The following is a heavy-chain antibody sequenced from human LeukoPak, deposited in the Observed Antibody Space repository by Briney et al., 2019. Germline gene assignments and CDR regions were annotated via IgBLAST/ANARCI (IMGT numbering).Heavy chain of an antibody. Sequence: GGSLRLSCAASGFTFSTYDMHWVRQATGKGLEWVSTITSAGDRYYPGSVKGRFTISRDISKNMLYLQMNSLRAEDTAVYYCAKDRRLAATTQDCWGQGTLVTVSS. D-gene: IGHD2-15*01. V-gene: IGHV3-13*01. CDR2: ITSAGDR. J-gene: IGHJ4*02. CDR3: AKDRRLAATTQDC. CDR1: GFTFSTYD.